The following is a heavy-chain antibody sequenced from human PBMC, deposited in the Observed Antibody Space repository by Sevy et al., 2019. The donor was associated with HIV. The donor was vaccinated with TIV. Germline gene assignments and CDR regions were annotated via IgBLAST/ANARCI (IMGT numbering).Heavy chain of an antibody. CDR3: ARGKSGYGYGLNS. V-gene: IGHV3-66*01. D-gene: IGHD5-18*01. J-gene: IGHJ4*02. Sequence: GGSLRLSCAASGFTVSSNYMTWVRQAPGKGLEGVSVIYSDGTTYHADSVKDRFTISRDNSKNTLFFEMNSLRAEDTAFYYCARGKSGYGYGLNSWGQGTLVTVSS. CDR2: IYSDGTT. CDR1: GFTVSSNY.